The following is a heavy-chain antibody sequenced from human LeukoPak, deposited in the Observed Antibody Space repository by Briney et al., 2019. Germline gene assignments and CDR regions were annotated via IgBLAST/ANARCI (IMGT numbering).Heavy chain of an antibody. Sequence: PSETLSLTCTVSGGSISSYYWSWIRQPPGKGLEWIGYIYYSGSTNYNPSLESRVTISVDTSKNQFSLKLSSVTAADTAVYYCASTDGGSYGMEYYYYGMDVWGQGTTVTVSS. V-gene: IGHV4-59*08. J-gene: IGHJ6*02. CDR3: ASTDGGSYGMEYYYYGMDV. D-gene: IGHD1-26*01. CDR2: IYYSGST. CDR1: GGSISSYY.